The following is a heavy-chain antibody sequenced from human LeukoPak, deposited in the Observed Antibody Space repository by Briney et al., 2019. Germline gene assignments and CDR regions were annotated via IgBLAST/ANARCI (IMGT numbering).Heavy chain of an antibody. J-gene: IGHJ5*02. CDR1: GGSISSGDYY. D-gene: IGHD3-22*01. V-gene: IGHV4-30-4*01. Sequence: SETLSLTCTVSGGSISSGDYYWSWIRQPPGKGLEWIGYFYYSGSTYYNPTLKSRVTISVDTSKNQFSLKLSSVTAADTAVYYCARPYYYDSRIDPWGQGTLVTVSS. CDR2: FYYSGST. CDR3: ARPYYYDSRIDP.